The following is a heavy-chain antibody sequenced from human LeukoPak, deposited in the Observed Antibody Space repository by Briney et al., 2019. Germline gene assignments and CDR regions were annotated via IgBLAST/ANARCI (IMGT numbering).Heavy chain of an antibody. D-gene: IGHD6-19*01. J-gene: IGHJ4*02. CDR1: GFIVSSNY. CDR2: TNSGGGA. Sequence: GGSLRLSCAASGFIVSSNYMGWVRQAPGKGLEWVSSTNSGGGANYADAVEGGFTISRENSKNTLYLQMNSLRAEDTAVYFCARVVSDTNGWYHFDYWGQGTLVTVSS. V-gene: IGHV3-53*01. CDR3: ARVVSDTNGWYHFDY.